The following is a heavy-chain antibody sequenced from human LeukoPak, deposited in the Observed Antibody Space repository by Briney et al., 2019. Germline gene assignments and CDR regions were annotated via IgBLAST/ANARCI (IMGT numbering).Heavy chain of an antibody. J-gene: IGHJ4*02. D-gene: IGHD3-22*01. CDR2: IKQDGSEK. V-gene: IGHV3-7*03. CDR1: GFTFSSYW. CDR3: AKDDYYDSSGYWSL. Sequence: GGSLRLSCAASGFTFSSYWMSWVRQAPGKGLEWVANIKQDGSEKYYADSVKGRFTISRDNAKNSLYLQMNSLRAEDTALYYCAKDDYYDSSGYWSLWGQGTLVTVSS.